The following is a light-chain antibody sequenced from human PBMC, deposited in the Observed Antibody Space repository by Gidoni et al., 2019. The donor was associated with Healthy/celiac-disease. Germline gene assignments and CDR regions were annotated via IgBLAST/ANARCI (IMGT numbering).Light chain of an antibody. CDR1: QSVSSN. CDR2: GAS. CDR3: QQYNNWPRT. J-gene: IGKJ1*01. V-gene: IGKV3-15*01. Sequence: EIVMTQSPATLSVSLGERATLSYRASQSVSSNLAWYQQKPGQAPRLLIYGASTRATGIPARFSGSGSGTEFTLTISSLQSEDLAVYYCQQYNNWPRTFGQGTKVEIK.